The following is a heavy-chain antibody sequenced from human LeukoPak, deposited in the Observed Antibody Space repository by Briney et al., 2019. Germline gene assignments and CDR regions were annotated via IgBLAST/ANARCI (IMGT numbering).Heavy chain of an antibody. D-gene: IGHD6-19*01. CDR1: GYIFTGYY. CDR2: MNPNSGNT. Sequence: ASVKVSCKASGYIFTGYYMHWVRQATGQGLEWMGWMNPNSGNTGYAQKFQGRVTMTRNTSISTAYMELSSLRSEDTAVYYCAKAVAGLDSYYYYYMDVWGKGTTVTVSS. CDR3: AKAVAGLDSYYYYYMDV. V-gene: IGHV1-8*02. J-gene: IGHJ6*03.